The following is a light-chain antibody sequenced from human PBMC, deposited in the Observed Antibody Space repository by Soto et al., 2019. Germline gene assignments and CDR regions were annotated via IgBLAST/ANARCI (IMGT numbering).Light chain of an antibody. V-gene: IGKV3-20*01. CDR1: QSVSSN. CDR2: AAS. CDR3: HQYGTSPQT. Sequence: EVVMRQSPATLSVSPGERATLSCRASQSVSSNLAWYQQKPGQAPRLLIYAASSRASAIPDRFSGSGSGTDFTLTISRLEPEDFAVYYCHQYGTSPQTFGQGTKVDIK. J-gene: IGKJ1*01.